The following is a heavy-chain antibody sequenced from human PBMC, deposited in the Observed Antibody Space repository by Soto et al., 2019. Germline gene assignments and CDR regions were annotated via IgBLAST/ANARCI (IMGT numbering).Heavy chain of an antibody. CDR3: ARDGPAGGLLTGGYSSRVLIRFDP. D-gene: IGHD5-18*01. CDR2: INHSGST. CDR1: GGSFSGYY. Sequence: SETLSLTCAVYGGSFSGYYWSWIRQPPGKGLEWIGEINHSGSTNYNPSLKSRVTISVDTSKNQFSLKLSSVTAADTAVYYCARDGPAGGLLTGGYSSRVLIRFDPWGQGTLVTVSS. J-gene: IGHJ5*02. V-gene: IGHV4-34*01.